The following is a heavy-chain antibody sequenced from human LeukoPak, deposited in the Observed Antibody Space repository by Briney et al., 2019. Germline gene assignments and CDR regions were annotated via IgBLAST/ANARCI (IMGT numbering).Heavy chain of an antibody. CDR1: GGSISRYY. J-gene: IGHJ4*02. CDR3: ARSPYDYVWGSCDY. V-gene: IGHV4-4*07. D-gene: IGHD3-16*01. CDR2: IYTSGSN. Sequence: SETLSLTCTVSGGSISRYYWTWIRQPAGKGLEWIGRIYTSGSNNQNPSLKSRVTMSVDTSKNQFSLKLSSVTAADTAVYYCARSPYDYVWGSCDYWGQGTLVTVSS.